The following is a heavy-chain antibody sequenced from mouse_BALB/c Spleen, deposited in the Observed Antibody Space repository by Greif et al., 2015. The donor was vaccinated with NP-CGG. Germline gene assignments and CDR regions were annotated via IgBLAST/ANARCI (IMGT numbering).Heavy chain of an antibody. D-gene: IGHD1-1*01. J-gene: IGHJ1*01. CDR1: GYAFSSYW. Sequence: QVHVKQSGAELVRPGSSVKISCKASGYAFSSYWMNWVKQRPGQGLEWIGQIYPGDGDTNYNGKFKGKATLTADKSSSTACMQLSSLTSEDSAVYFCAREDYCTRYFDVWGAGTTVTVSS. CDR2: IYPGDGDT. CDR3: AREDYCTRYFDV. V-gene: IGHV1-80*01.